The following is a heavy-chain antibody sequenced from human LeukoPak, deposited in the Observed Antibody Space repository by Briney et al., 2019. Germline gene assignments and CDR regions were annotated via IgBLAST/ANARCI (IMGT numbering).Heavy chain of an antibody. D-gene: IGHD6-6*01. CDR3: ARGIAARLVY. CDR1: GGSISNYY. Sequence: SETLSLTCTVSGGSISNYYCSWIRQPPGKGLEWIGYIYYSGSTNYNPSLKSRVTISVDTSKNQFSLKLSSVTAADTAVYYCARGIAARLVYWGQGTLVTVSS. CDR2: IYYSGST. V-gene: IGHV4-59*01. J-gene: IGHJ4*02.